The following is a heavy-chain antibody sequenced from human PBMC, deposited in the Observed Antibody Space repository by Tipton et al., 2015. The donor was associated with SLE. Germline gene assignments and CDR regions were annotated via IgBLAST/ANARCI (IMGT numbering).Heavy chain of an antibody. J-gene: IGHJ4*02. CDR2: IYYSGST. CDR1: GGSISSSSYY. D-gene: IGHD3-22*01. V-gene: IGHV4-39*07. CDR3: AGDSSGSYYDGGGYYQLANRHFDL. Sequence: TLSLTCTVSGGSISSSSYYWGWIRQPPGKGLEWIGSIYYSGSTYYNPSLKSRVTISVDTSKNQFSLKLSSVTAADTAVYYCAGDSSGSYYDGGGYYQLANRHFDLWGRGILVSVSS.